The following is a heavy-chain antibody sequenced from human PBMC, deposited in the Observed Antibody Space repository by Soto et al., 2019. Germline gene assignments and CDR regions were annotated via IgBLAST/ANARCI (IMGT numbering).Heavy chain of an antibody. CDR2: IKHDGSVQ. Sequence: QLVESGGGLVQPGGSLRLSCEASGFTFCGYWMSWVRQAPGKGLEWVADIKHDGSVQYYVDSVKGRFTISRDNAKRLLYMQMNGLRAEDTALYYCARAPYSNAWYRFDLWGQGTLVTVSS. CDR1: GFTFCGYW. J-gene: IGHJ4*02. CDR3: ARAPYSNAWYRFDL. V-gene: IGHV3-7*03. D-gene: IGHD4-4*01.